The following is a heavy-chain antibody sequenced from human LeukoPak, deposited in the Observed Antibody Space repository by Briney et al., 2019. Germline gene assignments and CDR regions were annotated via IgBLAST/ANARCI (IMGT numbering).Heavy chain of an antibody. CDR1: GFTFSDYG. CDR3: AKPEGNCWSGFDY. J-gene: IGHJ4*02. Sequence: GGSLRLSCTASGFTFSDYGMHWVRQAPRKGLEWVAVIWYDGKNKYYADSVQGRFTITRDNSKNTMYLQLNSLRVEDTAVYYCAKPEGNCWSGFDYWGQGTLVTVSS. V-gene: IGHV3-33*06. D-gene: IGHD3-3*01. CDR2: IWYDGKNK.